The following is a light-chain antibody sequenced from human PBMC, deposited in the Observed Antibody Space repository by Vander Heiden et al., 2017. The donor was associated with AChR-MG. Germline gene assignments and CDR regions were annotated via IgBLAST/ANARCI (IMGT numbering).Light chain of an antibody. J-gene: IGKJ1*01. CDR1: QGIRND. CDR2: AAS. V-gene: IGKV1-6*01. CDR3: LQYFTYPLT. Sequence: AIQMTQSPSSLSASVGDGVTITCRASQGIRNDLGWYQLKPGRAPKLLIYAASRLQSGVPSRFSGSGSGTDFTLTISSLQPEDFATYYCLQYFTYPLTFGQGTKVEIK.